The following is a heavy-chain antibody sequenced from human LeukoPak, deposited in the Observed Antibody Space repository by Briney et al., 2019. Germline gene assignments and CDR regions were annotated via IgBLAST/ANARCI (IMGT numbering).Heavy chain of an antibody. CDR2: IGSRGDTI. CDR3: ARKLAL. CDR1: GFAFSRSG. Sequence: GGSLRLSCAASGFAFSRSGMHWVRQAPGKGLEWIAYIGSRGDTIYYADSVKGRFTISRDNAKNSLFLQMNSLREEDTAVYFCARKLALWGQGTLVTVSS. J-gene: IGHJ4*02. V-gene: IGHV3-48*02.